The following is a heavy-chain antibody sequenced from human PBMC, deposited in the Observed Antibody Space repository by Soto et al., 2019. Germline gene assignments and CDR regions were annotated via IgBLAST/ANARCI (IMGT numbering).Heavy chain of an antibody. J-gene: IGHJ5*02. V-gene: IGHV5-51*01. CDR3: ARRGQFCSTSSCRFDP. Sequence: PGESLKISCKASGYSFSDYWIGWVRQMPGKGLEWMGFIYPGDSDTRYSPSFQGQVTISADKSISTTYLQWSSLKASDTAMYYCARRGQFCSTSSCRFDPWGQGTLVTVSS. CDR1: GYSFSDYW. D-gene: IGHD2-2*01. CDR2: IYPGDSDT.